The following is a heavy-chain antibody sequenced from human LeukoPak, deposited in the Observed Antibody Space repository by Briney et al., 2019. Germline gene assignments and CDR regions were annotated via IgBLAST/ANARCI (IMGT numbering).Heavy chain of an antibody. CDR3: ARTSSITRIRAFDI. CDR2: IYYSGST. D-gene: IGHD2-21*01. Sequence: SETLSLTCTVSGGSISSGGYYWSWIRQHPGKGLEWIGYIYYSGSTNYNPSLKSRVTISVDTTKNQFSLKLSSVTAADTAVYYCARTSSITRIRAFDIWGQGTMVTVSS. CDR1: GGSISSGGYY. V-gene: IGHV4-61*08. J-gene: IGHJ3*02.